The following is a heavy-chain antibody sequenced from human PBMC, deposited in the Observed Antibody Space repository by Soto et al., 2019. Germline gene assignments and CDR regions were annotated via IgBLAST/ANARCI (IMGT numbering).Heavy chain of an antibody. Sequence: GGSLRLSCVASGFTFSDAWMHWVRQAPGKGLVWVSRVNEWGTDSNYADSVKGRFTISRDNARNTVYLQMNGLRVEDTAVYYCARVAVVTRGIDSWGQGPMVTLYS. CDR3: ARVAVVTRGIDS. D-gene: IGHD6-19*01. J-gene: IGHJ4*02. CDR2: VNEWGTDS. V-gene: IGHV3-74*01. CDR1: GFTFSDAW.